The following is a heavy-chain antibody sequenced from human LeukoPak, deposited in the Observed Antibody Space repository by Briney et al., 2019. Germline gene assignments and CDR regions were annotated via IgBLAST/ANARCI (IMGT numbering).Heavy chain of an antibody. CDR2: INHSGGI. D-gene: IGHD3-10*01. V-gene: IGHV4-34*01. J-gene: IGHJ5*01. CDR3: ARGPASGSHFAWFDS. Sequence: AETLSLTCAVYGGSFRDHYWNWIRQPPGKGLEWMGEINHSGGIRYNPSFESRVIISVDTSKNQVSLKVTSVTAADTGVYYCARGPASGSHFAWFDSWGQGALVTVSS. CDR1: GGSFRDHY.